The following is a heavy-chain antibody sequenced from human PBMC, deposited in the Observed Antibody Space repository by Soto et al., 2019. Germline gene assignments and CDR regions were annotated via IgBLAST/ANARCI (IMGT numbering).Heavy chain of an antibody. Sequence: SETLSLTCTVSGGSISSSSYYWGWIRQPPWKGLEWIGSIYYSGSTYYNPSLKSRVTISVDTSKNQFSLKLSSVTAADTAVYYCATSYYYDSSGSPGRFDPWGQGXLVTVYS. V-gene: IGHV4-39*01. CDR1: GGSISSSSYY. CDR2: IYYSGST. J-gene: IGHJ5*02. CDR3: ATSYYYDSSGSPGRFDP. D-gene: IGHD3-22*01.